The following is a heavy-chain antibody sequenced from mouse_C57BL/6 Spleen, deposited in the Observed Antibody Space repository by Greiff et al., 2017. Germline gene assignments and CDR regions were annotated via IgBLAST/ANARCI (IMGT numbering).Heavy chain of an antibody. Sequence: VQLKESGGGLVQPKGSLKLSCAASGFSFNTYAMNWVRQAPGKGLEWVARIRSKSNNYATYYADSVKDRFTISRDDSESMLYLQMNNLKTEDTAMYYCVRHDYVDYYAMDDWGQGTSVTVSS. J-gene: IGHJ4*01. CDR1: GFSFNTYA. V-gene: IGHV10-1*01. D-gene: IGHD2-4*01. CDR2: IRSKSNNYAT. CDR3: VRHDYVDYYAMDD.